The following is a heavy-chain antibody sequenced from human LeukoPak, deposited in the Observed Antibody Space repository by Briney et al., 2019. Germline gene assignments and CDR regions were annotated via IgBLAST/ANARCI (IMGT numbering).Heavy chain of an antibody. Sequence: SETLSLTCTVSGGSISSYYWSWIRQPAGKGLEWIGRIYTSGSTNYNPSLKSRVTISVDTSKNQFSLKLSSVTAADTAVYYCAAEFSAYDPFDSWGQGTLVTVSS. D-gene: IGHD3-3*01. CDR3: AAEFSAYDPFDS. CDR1: GGSISSYY. CDR2: IYTSGST. V-gene: IGHV4-4*07. J-gene: IGHJ4*02.